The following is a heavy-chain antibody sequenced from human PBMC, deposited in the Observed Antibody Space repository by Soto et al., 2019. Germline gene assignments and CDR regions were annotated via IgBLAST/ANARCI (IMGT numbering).Heavy chain of an antibody. Sequence: GGSLRLSCAASGFTSTDYWTHWVRQAPGKGLVWVSRINSDGSRTSYADSVTGRFTISRDNAKNTLYLQMNSLRVEDTALYYCARENYRGFYFDYWGQGTLVTVSS. J-gene: IGHJ4*02. CDR2: INSDGSRT. V-gene: IGHV3-74*01. CDR3: ARENYRGFYFDY. CDR1: GFTSTDYW. D-gene: IGHD4-4*01.